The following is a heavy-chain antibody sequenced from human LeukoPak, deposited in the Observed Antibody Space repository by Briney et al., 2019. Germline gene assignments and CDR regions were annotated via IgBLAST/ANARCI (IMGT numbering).Heavy chain of an antibody. D-gene: IGHD3-16*02. CDR3: ARESGGYHYNWFDP. J-gene: IGHJ5*02. CDR2: IYYSGST. V-gene: IGHV4-61*01. CDR1: GGSVSSGSYY. Sequence: SETLSLTCTVSGGSVSSGSYYWSWIRQPPGQGLEWIGYIYYSGSTNYNPSLKSRVTISVDTSKNQFSLKLSSVTAADTAVYYCARESGGYHYNWFDPWGQGTLVTVSS.